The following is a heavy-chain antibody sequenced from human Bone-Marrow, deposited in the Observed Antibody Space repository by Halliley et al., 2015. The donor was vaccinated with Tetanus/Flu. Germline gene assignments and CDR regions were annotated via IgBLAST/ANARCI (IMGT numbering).Heavy chain of an antibody. J-gene: IGHJ4*02. Sequence: SLRLSCAASGFTFSGYSMNWVRQAPGKGLEWVSSISSSSTYIYYADSLRGRLTISRDNAKNSLYLQVSSLRAEDTAVYYCARVGYYGWPRPFYFDSWGQGTLVTVSS. CDR3: ARVGYYGWPRPFYFDS. CDR2: ISSSSTYI. D-gene: IGHD3-9*01. CDR1: GFTFSGYS. V-gene: IGHV3-21*06.